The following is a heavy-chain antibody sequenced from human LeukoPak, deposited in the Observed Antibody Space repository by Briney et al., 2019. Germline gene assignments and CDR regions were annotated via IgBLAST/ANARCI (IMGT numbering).Heavy chain of an antibody. CDR2: ISGSGGST. CDR1: GFTFSSYS. CDR3: AKAPVGNPVGARVDY. V-gene: IGHV3-23*01. D-gene: IGHD1-26*01. Sequence: GGSLRLSCAASGFTFSSYSMSWVRQAPGKGLEWVSGISGSGGSTYYADSVKGRFTISRDNSKNTLYLQMNSLRAEDTAVYYCAKAPVGNPVGARVDYWGQGTLVTVSS. J-gene: IGHJ4*02.